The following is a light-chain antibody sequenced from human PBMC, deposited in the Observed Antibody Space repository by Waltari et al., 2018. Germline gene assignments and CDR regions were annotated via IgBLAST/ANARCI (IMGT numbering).Light chain of an antibody. V-gene: IGLV2-23*02. J-gene: IGLJ2*01. CDR2: EVT. CDR1: SHDVGNYDL. Sequence: QSALTQPASVSGSPGQSITISCTGTSHDVGNYDLVSWYQQHPGKAPKLIIYEVTKRPSGFSMRFSGSKSGNTASLTISGLHTEDEGDYYCCSYSGDLSFGVVFGGGTKLTVL. CDR3: CSYSGDLSFGVV.